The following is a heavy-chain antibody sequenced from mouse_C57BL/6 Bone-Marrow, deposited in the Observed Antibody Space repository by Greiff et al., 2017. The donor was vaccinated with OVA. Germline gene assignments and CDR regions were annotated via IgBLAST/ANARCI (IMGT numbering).Heavy chain of an antibody. V-gene: IGHV5-6*01. CDR3: ARQGGWLLTLYYAMDY. D-gene: IGHD2-3*01. Sequence: VQLKESGGDLVKPGGSLKLSCAASGFTFSSYGMSWVRQTPDKRLEWVATISSGGSYTYYPDSVKGRFTISRDNAKNTLYLQMSSLKSEDTAMYYCARQGGWLLTLYYAMDYWGQGTSVTVSS. J-gene: IGHJ4*01. CDR1: GFTFSSYG. CDR2: ISSGGSYT.